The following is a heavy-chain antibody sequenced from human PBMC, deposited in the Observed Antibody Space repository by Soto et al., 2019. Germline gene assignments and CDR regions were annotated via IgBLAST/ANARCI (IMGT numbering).Heavy chain of an antibody. V-gene: IGHV4-4*02. Sequence: QVQLQESGPGLVKPSGTLSLTCAVSGGSIRSNNWWSWVRQPPGKGLEWIGEIFHSGSTYYNPSPKTRATISVDKSKNQFSLKLSSVTAADTAVYYCARVYSGSYSDSWGQGTLVTVSS. J-gene: IGHJ4*02. CDR1: GGSIRSNNW. D-gene: IGHD1-26*01. CDR2: IFHSGST. CDR3: ARVYSGSYSDS.